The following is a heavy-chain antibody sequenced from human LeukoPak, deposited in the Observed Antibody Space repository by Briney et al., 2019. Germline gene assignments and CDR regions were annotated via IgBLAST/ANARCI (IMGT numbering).Heavy chain of an antibody. J-gene: IGHJ3*02. V-gene: IGHV3-7*01. CDR1: GFMFSRYT. CDR3: ARDHGDSTRLGAFDI. CDR2: IRQDGSER. Sequence: GGSLRLSCAASGFMFSRYTMSWVRQAPAKGPEWVANIRQDGSERYYVDSVKGRFTISRDNAKNSLYLQINSLRAEDTAVYYCARDHGDSTRLGAFDIWGQGTMVTVSS. D-gene: IGHD7-27*01.